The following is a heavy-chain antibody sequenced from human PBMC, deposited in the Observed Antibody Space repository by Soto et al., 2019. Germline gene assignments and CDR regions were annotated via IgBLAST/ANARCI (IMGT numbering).Heavy chain of an antibody. J-gene: IGHJ4*02. CDR1: GGSINNGAYL. Sequence: QVQLQESGPGLLKPSETLSLTCTVSGGSINNGAYLWSWIRQHPGKGLEWFGYIYYTGSTYYNPSVLHSIPTPRATSMTHITHKMSSVTAADTAVDLCAGDLRHGDTFTPDYWGQGTLVTVSS. CDR2: IYYTGST. V-gene: IGHV4-31*03. CDR3: AGDLRHGDTFTPDY.